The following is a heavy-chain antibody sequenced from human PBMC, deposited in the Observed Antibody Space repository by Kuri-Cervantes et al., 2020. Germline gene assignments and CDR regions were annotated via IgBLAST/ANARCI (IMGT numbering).Heavy chain of an antibody. V-gene: IGHV4-38-2*01. Sequence: GYFISSGDYWGWTGHPPGKVLVWIVCIYHSGSTYYNPSLKSRVTISVDTSKNQFSLKLSSVTAADTAVYYCARHLFLSTSNWFDHWGQGTLVTVSS. J-gene: IGHJ5*02. CDR3: ARHLFLSTSNWFDH. CDR1: GYFISSGDY. CDR2: IYHSGST. D-gene: IGHD6-6*01.